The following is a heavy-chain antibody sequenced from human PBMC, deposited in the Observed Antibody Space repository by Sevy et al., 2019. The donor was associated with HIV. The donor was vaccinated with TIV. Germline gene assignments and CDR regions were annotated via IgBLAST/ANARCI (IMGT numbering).Heavy chain of an antibody. D-gene: IGHD3-16*01. J-gene: IGHJ6*02. CDR1: GFSINNYA. CDR3: AKAQGEWGTPFALDV. CDR2: ITAPGGRA. Sequence: GGSLRLLCAASGFSINNYAMTWGRQAPGKGLEWVSNITAPGGRAYLADSVKGRFTISSDTSVNKVFLQMDSLRVEDTAIYYCAKAQGEWGTPFALDVWGQGTTVTVSS. V-gene: IGHV3-23*01.